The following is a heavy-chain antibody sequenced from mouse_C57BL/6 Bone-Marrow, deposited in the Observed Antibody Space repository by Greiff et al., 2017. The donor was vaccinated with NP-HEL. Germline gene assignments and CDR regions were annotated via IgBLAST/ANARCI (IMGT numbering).Heavy chain of an antibody. D-gene: IGHD1-1*01. Sequence: VQLQQSGAELVKPGASVKMSCKASGYTFTSYWITWVKQRPGQGLEWIGAIYPGGGSTNYTEKFKSRATLTVDTASSTAYMQLSSLTSEDSAVYYCAYNYGSSWFAYWGQGTLVTVSA. V-gene: IGHV1-55*01. CDR2: IYPGGGST. CDR1: GYTFTSYW. CDR3: AYNYGSSWFAY. J-gene: IGHJ3*01.